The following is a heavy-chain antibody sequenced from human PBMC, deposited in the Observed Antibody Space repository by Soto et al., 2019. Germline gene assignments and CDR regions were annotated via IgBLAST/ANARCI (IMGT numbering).Heavy chain of an antibody. CDR1: GYTFTSYY. D-gene: IGHD3-3*01. V-gene: IGHV1-46*01. J-gene: IGHJ4*02. Sequence: GASVKVSCKASGYTFTSYYMHWVRQAPGQGLEWMGIINPSGGSTSYAQKFQGRVTMTRDTSKNTLYLQMNSLRAEDTAVYYCAKVRSTTIFDVVSLFDYWGQGTLVTVSS. CDR3: AKVRSTTIFDVVSLFDY. CDR2: INPSGGST.